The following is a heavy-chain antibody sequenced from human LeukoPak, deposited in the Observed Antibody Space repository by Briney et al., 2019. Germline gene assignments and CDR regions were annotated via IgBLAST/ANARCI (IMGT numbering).Heavy chain of an antibody. CDR3: ARHAYQLPWLSWFDP. CDR1: GVTSSSSRNY. Sequence: PSETLTLTCTASGVTSSSSRNYWVWLRQPPGLELVWIGSIYYSGSTYYNPSLKSRVARSVDTSKNQFSLELSSVTAADTAVYYCARHAYQLPWLSWFDPWGQGTLVTVSS. V-gene: IGHV4-39*01. CDR2: IYYSGST. J-gene: IGHJ5*02. D-gene: IGHD2-2*01.